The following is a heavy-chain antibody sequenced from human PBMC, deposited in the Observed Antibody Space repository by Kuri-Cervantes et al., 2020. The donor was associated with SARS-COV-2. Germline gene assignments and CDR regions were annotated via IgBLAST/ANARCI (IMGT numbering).Heavy chain of an antibody. CDR1: GFTFSSYA. J-gene: IGHJ6*02. Sequence: AGSLRLSCAASGFTFSSYAMSWVRQAPGKGLEWVSVIYSGGSSTYYADSVKGRFTISRDNSKNTLYLQMNSLRAEDTAVYYCAKGPYYDFWSGYYTTGLFDYYGMDVWGQGTTVTVSS. D-gene: IGHD3-3*01. V-gene: IGHV3-23*03. CDR2: IYSGGSST. CDR3: AKGPYYDFWSGYYTTGLFDYYGMDV.